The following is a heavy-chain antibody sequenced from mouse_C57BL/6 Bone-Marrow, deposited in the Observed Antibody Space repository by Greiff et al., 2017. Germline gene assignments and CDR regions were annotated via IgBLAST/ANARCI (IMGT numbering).Heavy chain of an antibody. D-gene: IGHD1-1*01. V-gene: IGHV7-3*01. J-gene: IGHJ1*03. CDR1: GFTFTDYY. Sequence: EVKLVGSGGGLVQPGGSLRLSCAASGFTFTDYYMSWVRQPPGKALEWFGFIRNKANGYPTEYSASVKGRFNISSDNSQSNLYLQMNALRAEDSATYYCARSPITTAYFDVWGTGTTVTVS. CDR3: ARSPITTAYFDV. CDR2: IRNKANGYPT.